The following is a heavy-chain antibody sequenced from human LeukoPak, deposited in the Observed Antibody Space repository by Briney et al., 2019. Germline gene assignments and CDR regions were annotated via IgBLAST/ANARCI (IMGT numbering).Heavy chain of an antibody. D-gene: IGHD6-19*01. J-gene: IGHJ4*02. Sequence: SVKVSCKASGGTFSSYAISWVRQAPGQGLEWMGRIIPIFGKANYAQKFQGRVTITTDESTSTAYMELSSLRSEDTAVYYCARDHPLAVAGIGYFDYWGQGTLVTVSS. CDR1: GGTFSSYA. CDR3: ARDHPLAVAGIGYFDY. CDR2: IIPIFGKA. V-gene: IGHV1-69*05.